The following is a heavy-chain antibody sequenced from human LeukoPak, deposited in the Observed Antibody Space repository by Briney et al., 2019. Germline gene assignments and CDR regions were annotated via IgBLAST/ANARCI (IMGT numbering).Heavy chain of an antibody. Sequence: GASVKVSCKASGYTFTSYGISWVRQAPGQGLEWMGWISAYNGNTNYAQKLQGRVTMTTDTSTSTAYMELRSLRSEDTAVYYCARSERESGIIGWYFDLWGRGTLVTVSS. J-gene: IGHJ2*01. CDR1: GYTFTSYG. D-gene: IGHD3-10*01. V-gene: IGHV1-18*01. CDR2: ISAYNGNT. CDR3: ARSERESGIIGWYFDL.